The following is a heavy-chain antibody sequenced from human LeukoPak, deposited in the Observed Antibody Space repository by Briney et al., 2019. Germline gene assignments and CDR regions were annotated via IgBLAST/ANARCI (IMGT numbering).Heavy chain of an antibody. CDR3: ARYSLRSGYPYYFDY. J-gene: IGHJ4*02. V-gene: IGHV4-4*07. Sequence: SETLSLTCTVSGGSISSYYWSWIRQPAGKGLEWIGRIYTSGSTNYNPSLKSRVTMSVDTPKNQFSLKLSSVTAADTAVYYCARYSLRSGYPYYFDYWGQGTLVTVSS. CDR1: GGSISSYY. D-gene: IGHD3-3*01. CDR2: IYTSGST.